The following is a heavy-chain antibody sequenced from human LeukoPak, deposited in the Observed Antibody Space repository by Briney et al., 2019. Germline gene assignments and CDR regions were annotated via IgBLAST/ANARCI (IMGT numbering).Heavy chain of an antibody. CDR1: GGSISSSSYY. CDR2: IYYSGST. V-gene: IGHV4-39*07. J-gene: IGHJ3*02. Sequence: SETLSLTCTVSGGSISSSSYYWGWIRQPPGKGLEWIGSIYYSGSTYYNPSLKSRVTISVDTSKNQFSPKLSSVTAADTAVYYCARGAYDILTGYSDAFDIWGQGTMVTVSS. CDR3: ARGAYDILTGYSDAFDI. D-gene: IGHD3-9*01.